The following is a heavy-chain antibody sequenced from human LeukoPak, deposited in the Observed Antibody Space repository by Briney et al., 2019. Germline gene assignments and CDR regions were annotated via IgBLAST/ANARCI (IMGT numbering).Heavy chain of an antibody. CDR3: AARAAGWQQLSEGYYFDY. D-gene: IGHD6-13*01. Sequence: SETLSLTCTVSGGSISSNYWSWIRQPPGKGLEWIGDIYYSGSTNYNPSLKSRVTISVDTAKNQFSLKLSSVTAADTAVYYCAARAAGWQQLSEGYYFDYWGQGTLVTVSS. J-gene: IGHJ4*02. CDR1: GGSISSNY. CDR2: IYYSGST. V-gene: IGHV4-59*08.